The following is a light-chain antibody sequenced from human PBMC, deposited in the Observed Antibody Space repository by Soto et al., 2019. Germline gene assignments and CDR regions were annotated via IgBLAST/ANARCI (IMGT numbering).Light chain of an antibody. J-gene: IGKJ1*01. CDR3: QQYNNWPPWT. CDR1: QSVSNN. V-gene: IGKV3-15*01. Sequence: ILMPQSPAPLSVSPGARATLSCRASQSVSNNLAWYQQKPGQAPRLLIYDASTRATGIPARFSGSGSGTEFTLTISGLQSEDFAVYYCQQYNNWPPWTFGQGTKVEIK. CDR2: DAS.